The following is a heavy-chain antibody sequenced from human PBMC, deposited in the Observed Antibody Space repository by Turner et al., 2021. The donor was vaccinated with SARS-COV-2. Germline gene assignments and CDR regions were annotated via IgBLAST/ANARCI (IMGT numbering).Heavy chain of an antibody. CDR3: AGAYDYLYK. CDR1: GLTFSDYY. CDR2: ISSSSSYT. D-gene: IGHD3-16*01. V-gene: IGHV3-11*06. Sequence: QVQLVESGGGLVKPGGSLSLSCPAFGLTFSDYYMSWIRQAPGKGLEWVSYISSSSSYTNYADSVKGRFTISRDNAKNSLYLQMNSLRAEDTAVYYCAGAYDYLYKWGQGTLVTVSS. J-gene: IGHJ4*02.